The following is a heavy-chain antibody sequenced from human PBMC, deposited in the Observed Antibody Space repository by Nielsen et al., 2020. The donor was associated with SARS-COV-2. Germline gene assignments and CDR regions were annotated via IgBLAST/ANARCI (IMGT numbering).Heavy chain of an antibody. CDR3: AKDRASGYSYYYYFDC. D-gene: IGHD5-18*01. CDR1: GFTFSTYG. CDR2: ISYDARNK. Sequence: GESLKISCAASGFTFSTYGVHLVRQAPGKGPEWVAGISYDARNKYYVDSVKGRFTIFRDNSKNTLDLQMDDLRTDDTAVYYCAKDRASGYSYYYYFDCWGQGTLVTVSS. J-gene: IGHJ4*02. V-gene: IGHV3-30*18.